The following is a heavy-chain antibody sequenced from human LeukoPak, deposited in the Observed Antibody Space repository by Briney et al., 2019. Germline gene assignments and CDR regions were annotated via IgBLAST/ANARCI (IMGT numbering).Heavy chain of an antibody. CDR2: IYHSGST. V-gene: IGHV4-4*02. J-gene: IGHJ5*02. CDR3: ARDEKDIVVVVAATRGNWFDP. Sequence: PSGTLSLTCAVSGGSISSSNWWSWVRQPPGKGLEWIGEIYHSGSTNYNPSLKSRVTISVGKSKNQFSLKLSSVTAADTAVYYCARDEKDIVVVVAATRGNWFDPWGQGTLVTVSS. D-gene: IGHD2-15*01. CDR1: GGSISSSNW.